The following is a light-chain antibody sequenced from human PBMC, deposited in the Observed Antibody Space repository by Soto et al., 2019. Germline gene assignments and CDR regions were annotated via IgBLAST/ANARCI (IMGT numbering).Light chain of an antibody. CDR3: VQGTHWPWT. CDR2: EVS. Sequence: DVVMTQSPLSLPVTLGQPASISCRSSQSLIHSDGNTYLNWFQQRPGQSPRRLIYEVSDRDSGVPERFSGSGSGTDFTLKISRVEAEDVGVYYCVQGTHWPWTFGQGTEVDIK. V-gene: IGKV2-30*02. CDR1: QSLIHSDGNTY. J-gene: IGKJ1*01.